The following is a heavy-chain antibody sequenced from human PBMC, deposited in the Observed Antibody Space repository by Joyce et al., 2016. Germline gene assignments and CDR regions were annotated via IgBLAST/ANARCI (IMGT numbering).Heavy chain of an antibody. Sequence: QVLLQESGPVLVKPSGTLSLTCAVSGGSISSSYWWNWVRQPPGKGREWIGEVYHSGSTNYHPSLKSRVTMSVDNSKNHCSLNLRSVTAVDTAVYYCARGVAAPGDYWGQGTLVTVSS. J-gene: IGHJ4*02. CDR1: GGSISSSYW. CDR2: VYHSGST. CDR3: ARGVAAPGDY. D-gene: IGHD6-13*01. V-gene: IGHV4-4*02.